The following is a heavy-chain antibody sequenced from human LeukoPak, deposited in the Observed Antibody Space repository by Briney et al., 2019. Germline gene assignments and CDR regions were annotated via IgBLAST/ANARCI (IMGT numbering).Heavy chain of an antibody. CDR3: AREAPLDCSSTICWVHYYYYMDV. V-gene: IGHV3-64*01. D-gene: IGHD2-2*01. J-gene: IGHJ6*03. CDR2: ISSNGGST. Sequence: GGSLRLSCAASGFTFSSYAMHWVRQAPGKGLEYVSAISSNGGSTYYANSVKGRFTISRDNSKNTLYLQMGSLRAEDMAVYYCAREAPLDCSSTICWVHYYYYMDVWGKGTTVAVSS. CDR1: GFTFSSYA.